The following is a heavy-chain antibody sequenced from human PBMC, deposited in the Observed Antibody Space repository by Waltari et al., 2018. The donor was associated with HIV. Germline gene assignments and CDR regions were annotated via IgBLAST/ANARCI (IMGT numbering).Heavy chain of an antibody. CDR2: ISKSGYYV. Sequence: DVQLVESGGGLVKPGKSLRLSCIASGFKFDLFSMTWVRQAPGGGLEWVASISKSGYYVYYSDSLKGRVTVSRDNAKESLLLQVSSLAADDTGLYFCVRDRTSETTGDFDSWGRGVPVIVSS. CDR3: VRDRTSETTGDFDS. V-gene: IGHV3-21*02. CDR1: GFKFDLFS. D-gene: IGHD1-1*01. J-gene: IGHJ4*02.